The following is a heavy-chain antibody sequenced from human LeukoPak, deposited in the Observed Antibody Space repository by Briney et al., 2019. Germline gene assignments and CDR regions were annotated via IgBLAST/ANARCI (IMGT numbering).Heavy chain of an antibody. Sequence: PSETLSLTCTVSGGSISNYYWGWVRQPPGKGLEWIGSIYYSGSTYYNPSLKSRVTISVDTSKNQFSLKLSSVTAADTAVYYCARGEALRFLEWLFFDYWGQGTLVTVSS. CDR2: IYYSGST. V-gene: IGHV4-39*01. CDR1: GGSISNYY. D-gene: IGHD3-3*01. J-gene: IGHJ4*02. CDR3: ARGEALRFLEWLFFDY.